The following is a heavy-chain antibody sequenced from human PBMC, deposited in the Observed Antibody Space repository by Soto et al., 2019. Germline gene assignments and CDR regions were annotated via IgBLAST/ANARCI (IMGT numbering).Heavy chain of an antibody. CDR1: GFTFSSYA. CDR3: AKDGGYGSGSYYSDD. V-gene: IGHV3-23*01. J-gene: IGHJ4*02. Sequence: EVQLLESGGGLVQPGGSLRLSCAASGFTFSSYAMSWVRQAPGKGLEWVSTTSGSGGSTYYADSVKGRFTISRDNSKNTFNLQMNSLRAEDMAVYYCAKDGGYGSGSYYSDDWGQGTLVTVSS. CDR2: TSGSGGST. D-gene: IGHD3-10*01.